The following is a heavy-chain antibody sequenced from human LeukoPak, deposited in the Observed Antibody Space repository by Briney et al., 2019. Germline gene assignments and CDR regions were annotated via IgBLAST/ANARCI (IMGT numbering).Heavy chain of an antibody. J-gene: IGHJ5*02. V-gene: IGHV4-4*07. CDR1: GGSITNYY. Sequence: SETLSLTCTVSGGSITNYYWSWIRQPAGKGLEWIGRIYTSGSTNYNPSLKSRVTMSVDTSKNQFSLKLSSVTAADTAVYYCARQVANYGYVVRFDPWGQGTLVTVSS. D-gene: IGHD3-16*01. CDR2: IYTSGST. CDR3: ARQVANYGYVVRFDP.